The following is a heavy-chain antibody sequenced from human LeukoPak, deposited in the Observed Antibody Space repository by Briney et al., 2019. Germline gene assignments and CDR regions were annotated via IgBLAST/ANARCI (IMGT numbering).Heavy chain of an antibody. Sequence: PGGSLRLSCAASGFTFSSACLSWVRQAPGKGLEWVGRIRTKSDGETVDYAAPVKGRFTISGDDSKNTLFLQMNSLKTEDTAVYYCATPALGRRLYYYDYWGQGTLVTVSP. CDR3: ATPALGRRLYYYDY. CDR2: IRTKSDGETV. D-gene: IGHD3-16*01. J-gene: IGHJ4*02. V-gene: IGHV3-15*07. CDR1: GFTFSSAC.